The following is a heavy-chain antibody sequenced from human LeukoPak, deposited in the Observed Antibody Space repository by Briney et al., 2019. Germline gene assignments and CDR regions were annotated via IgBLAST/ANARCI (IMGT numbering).Heavy chain of an antibody. D-gene: IGHD3-22*01. CDR1: GFTFSTYG. CDR3: AKELKPMIVVADLFDY. Sequence: GGSLRLSCAASGFTFSTYGMHWVRQTPGKGPEWVALISYDGSNKYYADSVKGRFTIFRDNSKNTLYLQMNSLRPEDTAVYYCAKELKPMIVVADLFDYWGQGTLVTVSS. CDR2: ISYDGSNK. V-gene: IGHV3-30*18. J-gene: IGHJ4*02.